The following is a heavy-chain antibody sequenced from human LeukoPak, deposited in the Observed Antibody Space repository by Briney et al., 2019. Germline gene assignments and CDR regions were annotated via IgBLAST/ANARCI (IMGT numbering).Heavy chain of an antibody. J-gene: IGHJ5*02. D-gene: IGHD3-10*01. CDR3: ARAYGSGSYYHWFDP. Sequence: SETLSLTCAVYGGSFSGYYWSSIRQPPGKGLEWIGEINHSGSTNYNPSLKSRVTISVDTSKTRYSLKLSSVTAADTAVYYCARAYGSGSYYHWFDPWGQGTLVTVSS. V-gene: IGHV4-34*01. CDR1: GGSFSGYY. CDR2: INHSGST.